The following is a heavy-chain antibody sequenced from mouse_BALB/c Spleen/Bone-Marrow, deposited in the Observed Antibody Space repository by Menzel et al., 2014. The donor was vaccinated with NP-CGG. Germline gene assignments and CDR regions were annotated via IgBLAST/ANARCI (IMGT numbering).Heavy chain of an antibody. V-gene: IGHV1S137*01. CDR1: GYTFTEYA. J-gene: IGHJ4*01. Sequence: VQLQQSGAELVRPGASVKISCKGSGYTFTEYAMHWVKQSHAKSLEWIGVISTYYGDASYNQKFEGKATMTVDKSSSTAYMELRSLTPEDSAVYECARLYGNCHDFDYHAMDYWGQGPSVTVSS. CDR3: ARLYGNCHDFDYHAMDY. D-gene: IGHD2-10*02. CDR2: ISTYYGDA.